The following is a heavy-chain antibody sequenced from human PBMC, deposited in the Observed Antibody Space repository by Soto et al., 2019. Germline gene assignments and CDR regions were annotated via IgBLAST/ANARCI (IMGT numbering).Heavy chain of an antibody. CDR3: ARDRSSTYYYYGMDL. CDR2: ISYDGGNQ. D-gene: IGHD6-19*01. CDR1: GFSFNRHG. V-gene: IGHV3-30-3*01. J-gene: IGHJ6*02. Sequence: VGSLRLSCEASGFSFNRHGIHWVRQAPGKGLEWVAVISYDGGNQAYADSVKGRFSISRDNSKNTVYLQMNSLRAEDTAVYYCARDRSSTYYYYGMDLWGQGTTVTVSS.